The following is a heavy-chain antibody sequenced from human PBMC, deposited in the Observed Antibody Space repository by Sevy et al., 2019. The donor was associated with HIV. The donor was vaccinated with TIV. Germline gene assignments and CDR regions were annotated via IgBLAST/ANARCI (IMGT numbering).Heavy chain of an antibody. J-gene: IGHJ4*02. CDR1: IHTLSGFY. D-gene: IGHD3-22*01. CDR2: FDPEEDET. V-gene: IGHV1-24*01. Sequence: ASVKVSCKVSIHTLSGFYILCAPRAPEKGREGVATFDPEEDETIHAQKLEERVTMTEDTSTDTAYMELSSLRSEDTAVYYCATTKDYYDSSAYPFDYWGQGTLVTVSS. CDR3: ATTKDYYDSSAYPFDY.